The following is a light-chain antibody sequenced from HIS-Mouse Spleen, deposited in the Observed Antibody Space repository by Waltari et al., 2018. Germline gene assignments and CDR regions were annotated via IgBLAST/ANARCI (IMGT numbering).Light chain of an antibody. CDR3: QAWDSSTAWV. V-gene: IGLV3-1*01. J-gene: IGLJ2*01. CDR2: QDS. Sequence: SYELTQPPSVSVSPGQTARTTCPGDALPKKYAYWYQQKPGQSPVLVIYQDSKRPSGIPERFSGSNSGNTATLTISGTQAMDEADYYCQAWDSSTAWVFGGGTKLTVL. CDR1: ALPKKY.